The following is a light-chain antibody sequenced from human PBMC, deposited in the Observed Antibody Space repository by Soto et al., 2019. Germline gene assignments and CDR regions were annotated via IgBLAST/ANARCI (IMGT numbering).Light chain of an antibody. CDR1: QSVSSSY. CDR3: QQYCSSTPFT. V-gene: IGKV3-20*01. Sequence: EIVLTQSPGTLSLSPGEIATLSCRASQSVSSSYLAWYLQKPGQAPRLLIYGASSRATGIPDRFSGSGSGTDFTLTISRLEHEDFAVYYCQQYCSSTPFTFGPGTKVDIK. J-gene: IGKJ3*01. CDR2: GAS.